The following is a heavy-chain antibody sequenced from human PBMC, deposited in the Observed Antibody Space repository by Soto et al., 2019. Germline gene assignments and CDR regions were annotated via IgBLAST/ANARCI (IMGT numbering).Heavy chain of an antibody. J-gene: IGHJ4*02. D-gene: IGHD3-3*01. CDR1: GFSLSNARMG. CDR2: IFSNDEK. CDR3: APMDFGKAGGYLDYFHY. Sequence: SGPTLVNPTETPTLTSTVSGFSLSNARMGVSWIRQPPGKALEWLAHIFSNDEKSYSTSLTSRLPISKDTSNSQVVLTMTNMHAVDTATYYCAPMDFGKAGGYLDYFHYRGQGTLVTVPS. V-gene: IGHV2-26*01.